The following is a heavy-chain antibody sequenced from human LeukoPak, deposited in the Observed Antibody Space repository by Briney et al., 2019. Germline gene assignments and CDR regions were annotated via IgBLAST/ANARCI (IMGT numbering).Heavy chain of an antibody. J-gene: IGHJ6*03. V-gene: IGHV3-23*01. CDR1: GFTFSGYA. D-gene: IGHD5-12*01. CDR2: ISGSGGIT. Sequence: GGSLRLSCAAPGFTFSGYAMSWVRPAPGKGVGWVSAISGSGGITYYADSVKGRFTISTDNSTRTLYLQKSSLRAQDTPVYNSAKATSLLQGQLGGYRGYRYYFYYMVVCGKGTTFTVSS. CDR3: AKATSLLQGQLGGYRGYRYYFYYMVV.